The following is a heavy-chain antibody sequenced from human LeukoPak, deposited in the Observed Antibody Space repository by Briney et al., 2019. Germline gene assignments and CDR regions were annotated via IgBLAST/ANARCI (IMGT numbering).Heavy chain of an antibody. J-gene: IGHJ4*02. CDR3: ASPYYDILTGYYEMGYYFDY. V-gene: IGHV1-69*05. CDR1: GGTFSSYA. D-gene: IGHD3-9*01. Sequence: SSVKVSCKASGGTFSSYAISWVRQAPGQGLAWMGGIIPIFGTANYAQKFQGRVTITTDESTSTAYMELSSLRSEDTAVYYCASPYYDILTGYYEMGYYFDYWGQGTLVTVSS. CDR2: IIPIFGTA.